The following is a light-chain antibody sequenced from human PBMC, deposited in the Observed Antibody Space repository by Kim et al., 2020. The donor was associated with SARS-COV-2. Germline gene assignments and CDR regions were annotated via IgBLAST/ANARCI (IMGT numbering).Light chain of an antibody. CDR3: SSRDSDATHML. J-gene: IGLJ3*02. CDR1: SLRDYY. Sequence: SSELTQDPAVSVALGETVKITCQGDSLRDYYGTWYRQKPGQSPLLVFSGENNRPSGIPDRFSGSTSGDTTSLTITGAQAEDEGDYFCSSRDSDATHMLFGGGTQLTVL. V-gene: IGLV3-19*01. CDR2: GEN.